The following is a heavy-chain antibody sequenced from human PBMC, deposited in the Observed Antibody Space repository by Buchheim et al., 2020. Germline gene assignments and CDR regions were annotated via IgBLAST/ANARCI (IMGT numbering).Heavy chain of an antibody. CDR1: GYTFTGYY. Sequence: QVQLVQSGAEVKKPGASVKVSCKASGYTFTGYYMHWVRQAPGQGLEWMGWINPNSGGTNYAQKFPGWVTMTRDTSISTAYMELSRLRSDDTAVYYCARGSQSGYSSKTNWFDPWGQGTL. J-gene: IGHJ5*02. CDR3: ARGSQSGYSSKTNWFDP. CDR2: INPNSGGT. D-gene: IGHD6-13*01. V-gene: IGHV1-2*04.